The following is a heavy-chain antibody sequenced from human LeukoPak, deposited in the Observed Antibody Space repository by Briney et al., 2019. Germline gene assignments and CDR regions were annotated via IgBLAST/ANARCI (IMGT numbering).Heavy chain of an antibody. Sequence: LETLSLTCAVYGGSFSGYYWSWIRQPPGKGLEWIGEINHSGSTNYNPSLKSRVTISVDTSKNQFSLKLSSVTAADTAVYYCARDPCSSTSCYGNSYYYYGMDVWGQGTTVTVSS. J-gene: IGHJ6*02. CDR2: INHSGST. CDR1: GGSFSGYY. CDR3: ARDPCSSTSCYGNSYYYYGMDV. D-gene: IGHD2-2*01. V-gene: IGHV4-34*01.